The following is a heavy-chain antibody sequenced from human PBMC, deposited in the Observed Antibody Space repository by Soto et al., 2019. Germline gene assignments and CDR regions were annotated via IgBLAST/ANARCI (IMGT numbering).Heavy chain of an antibody. CDR1: GYSFTSYW. D-gene: IGHD2-21*02. V-gene: IGHV5-51*01. CDR2: IYPGDSDT. J-gene: IGHJ6*02. Sequence: PGESLKISCKGSGYSFTSYWIGWVRQMPGKGLEWMGIIYPGDSDTRYSPSFQGQVTISADKSISTAYLQWSSLKASDTAMYYCACSYCDYYYYYGMDVWGQGTTVTVSS. CDR3: ACSYCDYYYYYGMDV.